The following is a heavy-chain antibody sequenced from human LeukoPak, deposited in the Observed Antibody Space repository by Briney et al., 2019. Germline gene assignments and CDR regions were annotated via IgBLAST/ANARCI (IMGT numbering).Heavy chain of an antibody. J-gene: IGHJ4*02. CDR2: ISSSGSTI. Sequence: PGGSLRLSCAASGFTFSSYEMNWVRQAPGKGLEWASYISSSGSTIYYADSVKGRFTISRDNAKNSLYLQMNSLRAEDTAVYYCARDSRIAVAGHPTLDYWGQGTLVTVSS. V-gene: IGHV3-48*03. D-gene: IGHD6-19*01. CDR3: ARDSRIAVAGHPTLDY. CDR1: GFTFSSYE.